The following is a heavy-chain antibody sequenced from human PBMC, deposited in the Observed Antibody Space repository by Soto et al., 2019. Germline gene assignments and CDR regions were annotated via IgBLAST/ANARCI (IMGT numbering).Heavy chain of an antibody. CDR1: GGSFSGYY. CDR2: INHSGST. D-gene: IGHD2-2*01. CDR3: ARAENIVVVPADNWFDP. Sequence: SETLSLTCAVYGGSFSGYYWSWIRQPPGKGLEWIGEINHSGSTNYNPSLKSRVTISVDTSKNQFSLKLSSVTAADTAVYYCARAENIVVVPADNWFDPWGQGTPVTVSS. J-gene: IGHJ5*02. V-gene: IGHV4-34*01.